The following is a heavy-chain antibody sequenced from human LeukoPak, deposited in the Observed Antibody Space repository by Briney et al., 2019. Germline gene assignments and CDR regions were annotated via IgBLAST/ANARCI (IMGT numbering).Heavy chain of an antibody. Sequence: PGGSLRLSCAASGFTFTSYSMNWVRQAPGKGLEWVSSITTSSSYIYYADSVKGRFTIFRVDAKNSLYPQMNSLRDEDTAVYYCARDQTSNSWGQGTLVTVSS. V-gene: IGHV3-21*01. CDR1: GFTFTSYS. CDR2: ITTSSSYI. J-gene: IGHJ4*02. CDR3: ARDQTSNS.